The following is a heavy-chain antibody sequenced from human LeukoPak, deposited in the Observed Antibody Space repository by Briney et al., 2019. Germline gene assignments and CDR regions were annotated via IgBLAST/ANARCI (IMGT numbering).Heavy chain of an antibody. CDR2: ITSDSNLI. CDR1: GFAFSDYS. D-gene: IGHD3-16*01. Sequence: GGSLRLSCAATGFAFSDYSMNSVRQARGKGLEWISAITSDSNLIYYADSMRGRITISRDNAQNSVYLQMNGLRAEDTAIYYCASGGATVWGYWGQGALVIVSS. CDR3: ASGGATVWGY. J-gene: IGHJ4*02. V-gene: IGHV3-21*06.